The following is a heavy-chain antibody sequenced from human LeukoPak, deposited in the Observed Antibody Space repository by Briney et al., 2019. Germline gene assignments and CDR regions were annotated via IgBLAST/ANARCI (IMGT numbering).Heavy chain of an antibody. CDR2: IIPIFGTA. D-gene: IGHD3-3*01. J-gene: IGHJ4*02. V-gene: IGHV1-69*13. CDR1: GGTFSSYA. CDR3: ATNTYDFWSGYRDYFVY. Sequence: ASVKVSCKASGGTFSSYAISWVRQAPGQGLEWMGGIIPIFGTANYAQKFQGRVTITADESTSTAYMELSSLRSEDTAVYYCATNTYDFWSGYRDYFVYWGQGTLVTVSS.